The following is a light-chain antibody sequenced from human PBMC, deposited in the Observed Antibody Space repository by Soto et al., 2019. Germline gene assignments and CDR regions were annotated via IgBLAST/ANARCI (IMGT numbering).Light chain of an antibody. CDR1: LSLSSF. V-gene: IGKV3-20*01. CDR2: GVS. J-gene: IGKJ2*01. Sequence: DIVLTQSPATLSLSPGERATLSCRASLSLSSFLAWYQQKPGQAPRLLIYGVSRRATGIPDRFSGSGSGTDFTLTITSLEPEDFEVYYCQQYGSAPMFTFGRGTKLEIK. CDR3: QQYGSAPMFT.